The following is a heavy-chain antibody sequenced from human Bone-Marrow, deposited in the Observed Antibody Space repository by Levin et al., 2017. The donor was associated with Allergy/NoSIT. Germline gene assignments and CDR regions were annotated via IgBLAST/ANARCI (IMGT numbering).Heavy chain of an antibody. CDR2: SRDKTKNYTT. Sequence: GESLKISCAASGFIFSDHYMDWVRQAPGKRLEWVGRSRDKTKNYTTQYAASVKGRFTISRDESENSVYLQMNSLKIDDTAVYFCARNFEFSGTYYWTDWGQGTLVAVSS. CDR3: ARNFEFSGTYYWTD. D-gene: IGHD1-26*01. J-gene: IGHJ4*02. V-gene: IGHV3-72*01. CDR1: GFIFSDHY.